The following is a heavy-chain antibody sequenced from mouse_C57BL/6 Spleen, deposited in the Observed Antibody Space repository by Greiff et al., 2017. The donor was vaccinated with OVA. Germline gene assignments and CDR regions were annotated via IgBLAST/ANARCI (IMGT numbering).Heavy chain of an antibody. CDR3: ARRELIYYAMDY. CDR2: IYPRSGNT. V-gene: IGHV1-81*01. CDR1: GYTFTSYG. Sequence: QVQLQQSGAELARPGASVKLSCKASGYTFTSYGISWVKQRTGQGLEWIGEIYPRSGNTYYNEKFKGKATLTADKSSSTAYMELRSLTSEDSAVYFCARRELIYYAMDYWGQGTSVTVSS. J-gene: IGHJ4*01.